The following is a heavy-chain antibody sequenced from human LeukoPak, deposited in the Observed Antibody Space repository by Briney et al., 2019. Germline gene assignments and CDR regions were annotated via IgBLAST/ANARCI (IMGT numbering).Heavy chain of an antibody. CDR3: ARDRGGDAFDV. CDR1: GYTFTANY. Sequence: ASVKVSCKASGYTFTANYMHWVRQAPGQGLEWIGWINPNSGATKSAQNFQGRVTMTRDTPISTAYMDLSSLRSDDTAVYYCARDRGGDAFDVWGQGTVITVSS. CDR2: INPNSGAT. J-gene: IGHJ3*01. V-gene: IGHV1-2*02. D-gene: IGHD3-10*01.